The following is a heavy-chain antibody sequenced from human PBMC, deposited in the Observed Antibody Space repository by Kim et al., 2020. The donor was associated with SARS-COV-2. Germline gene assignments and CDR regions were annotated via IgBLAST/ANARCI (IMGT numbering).Heavy chain of an antibody. CDR2: INGDGSRT. D-gene: IGHD1-26*01. J-gene: IGHJ4*02. Sequence: GGSLRLSCAASGFTFSSYWMHWVRQAPGKGPMWLSRINGDGSRTTYADSVKGRFTISRDNAKNTLYLQIDSLRAEDTALYYCAKVPGGGSYVDSWGQGTL. V-gene: IGHV3-74*01. CDR3: AKVPGGGSYVDS. CDR1: GFTFSSYW.